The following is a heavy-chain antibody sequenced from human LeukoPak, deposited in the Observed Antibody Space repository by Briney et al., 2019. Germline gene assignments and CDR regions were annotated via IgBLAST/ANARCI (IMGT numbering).Heavy chain of an antibody. CDR1: GFTFSDSA. CDR3: AKDSASYGRFDY. CDR2: ISGSGSST. J-gene: IGHJ4*02. V-gene: IGHV3-23*01. Sequence: GGSLRLSCAASGFTFSDSAMTWVRQVPGKGLEWVSVISGSGSSTYYADSVKGRFTISRDDSKNTLYLQMSSLRAEDTAVYFCAKDSASYGRFDYWGQGTLVTVSS. D-gene: IGHD5-18*01.